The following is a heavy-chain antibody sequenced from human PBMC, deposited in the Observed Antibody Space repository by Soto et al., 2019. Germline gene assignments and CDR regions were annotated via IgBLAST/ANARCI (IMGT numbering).Heavy chain of an antibody. Sequence: QVQLQESGPGLVKPSETLSLTCTVSGGSISSYYWSWIRQPPGKGLEWIGYIYYSGSTNHNPSLKSRVTISVDTSKNQFSLKLSSVTAADTAVYYCARVRRDRLYSSGLDAFDIWGQGTMVTVSS. J-gene: IGHJ3*02. D-gene: IGHD6-19*01. CDR2: IYYSGST. CDR3: ARVRRDRLYSSGLDAFDI. V-gene: IGHV4-59*01. CDR1: GGSISSYY.